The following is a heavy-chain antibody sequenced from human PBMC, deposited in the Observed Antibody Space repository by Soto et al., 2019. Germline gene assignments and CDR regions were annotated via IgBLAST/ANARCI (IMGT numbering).Heavy chain of an antibody. D-gene: IGHD6-13*01. CDR2: IIGSGDST. CDR1: GFTFSSYA. V-gene: IGHV3-23*01. CDR3: AKDPTPYSSSPWFDP. J-gene: IGHJ5*02. Sequence: PGGSLRLSCAASGFTFSSYAMSWVRQAPGKGLEWVSSIIGSGDSTYYADSVKGRFTISRDNSKNTLYLQMNSLRGEDTAIYYCAKDPTPYSSSPWFDPWGQGTLVTAPQ.